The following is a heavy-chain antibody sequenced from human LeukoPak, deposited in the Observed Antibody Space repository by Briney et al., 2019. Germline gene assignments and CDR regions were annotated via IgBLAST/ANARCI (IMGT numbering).Heavy chain of an antibody. CDR1: GFTFSSYA. J-gene: IGHJ4*02. CDR3: AKGRWELLPRYYLDY. Sequence: GGTLRLSCAASGFTFSSYAMSWVRQAPGKGLEWVSDISGSGGSTYYADSVKGRFTISRDNYKNTLYLQMNRLRAADTAVYYCAKGRWELLPRYYLDYWVQGSLVTVSS. V-gene: IGHV3-23*01. CDR2: ISGSGGST. D-gene: IGHD1-26*01.